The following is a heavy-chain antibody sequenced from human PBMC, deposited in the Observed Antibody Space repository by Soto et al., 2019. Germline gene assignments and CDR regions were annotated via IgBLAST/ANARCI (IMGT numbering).Heavy chain of an antibody. CDR2: ISYDGSNK. V-gene: IGHV3-30*18. D-gene: IGHD1-26*01. CDR1: GFTFSSYG. J-gene: IGHJ4*02. Sequence: QVQLVESGGGVVQPGRSLRLSCAASGFTFSSYGMHWVRQAPGKGLEWVAVISYDGSNKYYADSVKGRFTISRDNSKNTLYLQMNGLRVEDTVVYYCAKGGWELSGGAYWGQGTLVTVSS. CDR3: AKGGWELSGGAY.